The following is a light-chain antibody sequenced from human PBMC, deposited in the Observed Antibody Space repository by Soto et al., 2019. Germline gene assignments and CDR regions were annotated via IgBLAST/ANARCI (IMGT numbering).Light chain of an antibody. CDR2: DDS. J-gene: IGLJ2*01. CDR1: NIGSKS. CDR3: QVWDSSSDHVV. V-gene: IGLV3-21*02. Sequence: SYELTQPPSVSVAPVQTARITCGGNNIGSKSVHWYQQKPGQAHVLVVYDDSDRPSGIPERFSGSNSGNTATLTISRVEAGDEADYYCQVWDSSSDHVVFGGGTKLTVL.